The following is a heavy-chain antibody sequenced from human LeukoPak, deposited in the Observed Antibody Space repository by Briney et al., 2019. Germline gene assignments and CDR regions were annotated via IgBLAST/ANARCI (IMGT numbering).Heavy chain of an antibody. CDR2: IIPIFGTA. CDR3: ASGRTDIVVVPATLRNYYFDY. CDR1: GFTFSSYA. Sequence: GGSLRLSCAASGFTFSSYAISWVRQAPGQGLEWMGGIIPIFGTANYAQKFQGRVTITADKSTSTAYMELSSLRSEGTAVYYCASGRTDIVVVPATLRNYYFDYWGQGTLVTVSS. D-gene: IGHD2-2*01. J-gene: IGHJ4*02. V-gene: IGHV1-69*06.